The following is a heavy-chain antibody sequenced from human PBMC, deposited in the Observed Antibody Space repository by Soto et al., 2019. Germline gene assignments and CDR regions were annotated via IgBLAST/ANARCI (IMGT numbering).Heavy chain of an antibody. CDR3: ATTYYYDSSGPTLFDY. V-gene: IGHV3-30*03. CDR2: ISYDGSNK. CDR1: GFTFSSYG. J-gene: IGHJ4*02. Sequence: GGSLRLSCAASGFTFSSYGMHWVRQAPGKGLEWVAVISYDGSNKYYADSVKGRFTISRDNSKNTLYLQMNSLRAEDTAVYYCATTYYYDSSGPTLFDYWGQGT. D-gene: IGHD3-22*01.